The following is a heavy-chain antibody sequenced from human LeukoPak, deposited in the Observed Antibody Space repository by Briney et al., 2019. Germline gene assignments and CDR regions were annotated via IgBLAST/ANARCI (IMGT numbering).Heavy chain of an antibody. Sequence: SGGSLRLSCAASGFTFSSYSMNWVRQAPGKGLEWVSSISSSSSYIYYADSVKGRFTISRDNAKNSLYLQMNSLRAEDTAVYYCARASAAADGLIDYWGQGTLVTVSS. J-gene: IGHJ4*02. V-gene: IGHV3-21*01. CDR1: GFTFSSYS. D-gene: IGHD6-13*01. CDR3: ARASAAADGLIDY. CDR2: ISSSSSYI.